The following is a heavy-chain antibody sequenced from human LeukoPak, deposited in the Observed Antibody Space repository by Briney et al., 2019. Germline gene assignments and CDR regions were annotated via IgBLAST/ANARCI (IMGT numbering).Heavy chain of an antibody. CDR1: GFTFYDFC. CDR2: FFRDGGST. J-gene: IGHJ4*02. D-gene: IGHD6-19*01. CDR3: AKDRCGSSNGCQLDY. V-gene: IGHV3-43D*04. Sequence: GGVLRHSCAASGFTFYDFCMHLGRPGSGEGLGGGSLFFRDGGSTYYADSVKGRFTISRDNSKNSLYLQMNSLRAEDTALYYCAKDRCGSSNGCQLDYWGQGTLVAVSS.